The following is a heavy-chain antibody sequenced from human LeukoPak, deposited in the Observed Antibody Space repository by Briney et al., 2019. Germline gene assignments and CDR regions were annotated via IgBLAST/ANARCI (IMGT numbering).Heavy chain of an antibody. CDR3: ARCSIAARLKRTSKYYYYYMDV. V-gene: IGHV4-34*01. CDR2: INHSGST. Sequence: SETLSLTCAVYGGSFSGYYWSWIRQPPGKGLEWIGEINHSGSTNYNPSLKSRVTISVDTSKNQFSLKLSSVTAADTAVYYCARCSIAARLKRTSKYYYYYMDVWGKGTTVTVSS. D-gene: IGHD6-6*01. J-gene: IGHJ6*03. CDR1: GGSFSGYY.